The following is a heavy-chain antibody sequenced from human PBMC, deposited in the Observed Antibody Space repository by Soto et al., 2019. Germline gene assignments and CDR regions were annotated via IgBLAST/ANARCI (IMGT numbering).Heavy chain of an antibody. V-gene: IGHV1-46*02. J-gene: IGHJ4*02. CDR2: IHPSGGGT. Sequence: QVQLVQSGAEVKKPGASVKVSCKPSGYTFNTYYLHWVRQAPGQALEWMGVIHPSGGGTTYAQKCLGRVTVTRDTSTSTFFMELSSLRSDDTVVYYCARGGHIAVVTASFDYWGQGTLVTFSS. CDR3: ARGGHIAVVTASFDY. CDR1: GYTFNTYY. D-gene: IGHD2-21*02.